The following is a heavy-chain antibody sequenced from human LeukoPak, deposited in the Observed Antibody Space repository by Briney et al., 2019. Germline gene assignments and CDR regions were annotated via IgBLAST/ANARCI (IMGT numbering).Heavy chain of an antibody. D-gene: IGHD6-19*01. CDR1: GFTFSNSA. J-gene: IGHJ4*01. V-gene: IGHV3-23*01. Sequence: PGGSLRLSCAASGFTFSNSAMSWVRQAPGKGLEWVSTLSGSGINTYYAESVKGRFTISRDNSKNTLYLQMNSLRAEDTAVYYCAKGIYSSGWSYFDYWGHGTLVTVSS. CDR2: LSGSGINT. CDR3: AKGIYSSGWSYFDY.